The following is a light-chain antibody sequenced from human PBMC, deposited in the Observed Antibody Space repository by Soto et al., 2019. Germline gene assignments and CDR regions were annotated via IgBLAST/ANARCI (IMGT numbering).Light chain of an antibody. J-gene: IGKJ1*01. CDR3: QQYGSSPWT. V-gene: IGKV3-20*01. CDR2: GAS. Sequence: PGERAPLSCRASQSVNRYLAWYQQKPGQAPRLLIYGASSRATGIPDRFSGSGSGTDFTLTISRLEPEDFAVYYCQQYGSSPWTFGQGTKVDIK. CDR1: QSVNRY.